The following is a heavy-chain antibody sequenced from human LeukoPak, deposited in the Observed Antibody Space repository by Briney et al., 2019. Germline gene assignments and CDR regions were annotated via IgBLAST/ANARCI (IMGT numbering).Heavy chain of an antibody. CDR2: INFDGSST. D-gene: IGHD1-14*01. V-gene: IGHV3-74*01. CDR1: GFTFSSHW. CDR3: ARVRYCDY. Sequence: GGSLRLSCAASGFTFSSHWMHWVRQAPGKGLVWVSRINFDGSSTSYADSVRGRFTISRDNAKNTLYLQMNSLRAEDTAVYYCARVRYCDYWGQGTLVTVSS. J-gene: IGHJ4*02.